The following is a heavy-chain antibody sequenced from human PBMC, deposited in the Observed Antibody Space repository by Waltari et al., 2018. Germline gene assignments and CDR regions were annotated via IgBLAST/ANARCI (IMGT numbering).Heavy chain of an antibody. CDR3: AREGSQESVSLDY. J-gene: IGHJ4*02. CDR2: IWYDGSKK. V-gene: IGHV3-33*01. CDR1: GFGFSDYG. Sequence: PLVESGGGVVKPGRSLRVSWAASGFGFSDYGSHGVHQAPGKGLEWVAVIWYDGSKKYYTDSVKGRFTVSRDNSKNTVHLHMNSLRTEDTAVYYCAREGSQESVSLDYWGQGTLVTVSS.